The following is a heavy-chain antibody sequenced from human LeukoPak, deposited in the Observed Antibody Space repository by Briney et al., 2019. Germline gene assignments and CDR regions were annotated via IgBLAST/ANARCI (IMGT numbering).Heavy chain of an antibody. CDR1: GFTLSAYY. J-gene: IGHJ4*02. D-gene: IGHD6-13*01. V-gene: IGHV3-69-1*01. CDR3: ARDWYHSPDF. Sequence: GGSLRLSCAASGFTLSAYYMAWLRQAPGKGLEWLSVSHKDGSAAYADSVKGRFTISRDSAKNSLYLQMDSLRAEDTAVYYCARDWYHSPDFWGQGTLVTVSS. CDR2: SHKDGSA.